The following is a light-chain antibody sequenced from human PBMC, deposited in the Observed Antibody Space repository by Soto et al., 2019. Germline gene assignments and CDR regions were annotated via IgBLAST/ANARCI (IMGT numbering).Light chain of an antibody. V-gene: IGLV1-44*01. CDR2: STN. J-gene: IGLJ3*02. CDR3: AAWDDSQNGPV. Sequence: SVLTQPSSVSGTPGQRVTISCSGGSSNIGTSTVNWYHQVPGTAPKLLIFSTNQRPSGVPERFSGSTSGTSASLAINGLQSEDEGVFLCAAWDDSQNGPVFGGGTKLTVL. CDR1: SSNIGTST.